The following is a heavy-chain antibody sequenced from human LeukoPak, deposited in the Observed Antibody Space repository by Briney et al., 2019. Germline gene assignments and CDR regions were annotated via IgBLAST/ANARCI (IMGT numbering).Heavy chain of an antibody. CDR1: GGSISSYY. Sequence: PSETLSLTCTVSGGSISSYYWSWIRQPPGKGLEWIGYIYYSGSTNYNPSLKSRVTIPVDTSKNQFSLKLSSVTAADTAVYYCARASPYYYGLGDSRFDYWGQGTLVTVSS. V-gene: IGHV4-59*01. CDR2: IYYSGST. CDR3: ARASPYYYGLGDSRFDY. D-gene: IGHD3-10*01. J-gene: IGHJ4*02.